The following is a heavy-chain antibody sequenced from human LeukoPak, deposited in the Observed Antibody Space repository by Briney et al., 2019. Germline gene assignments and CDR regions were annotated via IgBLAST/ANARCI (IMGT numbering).Heavy chain of an antibody. D-gene: IGHD6-19*01. CDR1: GGSISSSSYY. CDR2: IYYSGST. J-gene: IGHJ4*02. V-gene: IGHV4-39*01. CDR3: ARHGYSSEDY. Sequence: SETLSLTCTVSGGSISSSSYYRGWIRQPPGKGLEWIGSIYYSGSTYYNPSLKSRVTISVDTSKNQFSLKLSSVTAADTAVYYCARHGYSSEDYWGQGTLVTVSS.